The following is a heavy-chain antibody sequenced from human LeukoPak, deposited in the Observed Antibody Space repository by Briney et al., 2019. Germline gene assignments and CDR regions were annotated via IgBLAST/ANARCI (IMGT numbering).Heavy chain of an antibody. J-gene: IGHJ4*02. V-gene: IGHV4-39*07. D-gene: IGHD3-22*01. CDR1: GGSISSSSYY. CDR2: IYHSGST. CDR3: ARATLDSSGYYTPSCYFDY. Sequence: SETLSLTCTVSGGSISSSSYYWGWIRQPPGKGLEWIGSIYHSGSTYYNPSLKGRVTISVDTSKNQFSLKLSSVTAADTAVYYCARATLDSSGYYTPSCYFDYWGQGTLVTVSS.